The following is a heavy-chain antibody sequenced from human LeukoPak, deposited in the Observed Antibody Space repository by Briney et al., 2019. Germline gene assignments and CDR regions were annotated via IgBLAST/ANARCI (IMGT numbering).Heavy chain of an antibody. CDR2: INPNSGGT. CDR1: GYTFTGYY. D-gene: IGHD1-14*01. CDR3: ARTTPYVRVPYYYYGMDV. V-gene: IGHV1-2*06. Sequence: ASVNVSCKASGYTFTGYYMHWVRQAPGQGLEWMGRINPNSGGTNYAQKFQGRVTMTRDTSISTAYMELSRLRSDDTAVYYCARTTPYVRVPYYYYGMDVWGQGTTVTVSS. J-gene: IGHJ6*02.